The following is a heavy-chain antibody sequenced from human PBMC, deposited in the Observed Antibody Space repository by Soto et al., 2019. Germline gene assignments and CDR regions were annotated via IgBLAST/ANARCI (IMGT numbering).Heavy chain of an antibody. Sequence: EVQLVESGGGLVKPGGSLRLSCAASGFTFSSYSMNWVRQAPGKGLEWVSSISSSSSYIYYADSVKGRFTISRDNAKNSLYLQMNSLRAEDTAGYYCARIVVAADYYYYYMDGWGKGTTVTVSS. J-gene: IGHJ6*03. CDR2: ISSSSSYI. D-gene: IGHD2-15*01. CDR1: GFTFSSYS. CDR3: ARIVVAADYYYYYMDG. V-gene: IGHV3-21*01.